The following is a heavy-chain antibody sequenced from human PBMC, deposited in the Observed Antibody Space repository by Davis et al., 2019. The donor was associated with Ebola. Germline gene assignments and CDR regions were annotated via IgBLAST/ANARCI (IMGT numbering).Heavy chain of an antibody. D-gene: IGHD3-22*01. Sequence: AASVKVSCKASGYTFTSYDINWVRQATGQGLEWMGWMNPNSGNTGYAQKFQGRVTMTRNTSISTAYMELSSLRSEDTAVYYCARAGYYYDSSGENWFDPWGQGTLVIVSS. V-gene: IGHV1-8*01. CDR1: GYTFTSYD. CDR3: ARAGYYYDSSGENWFDP. J-gene: IGHJ5*02. CDR2: MNPNSGNT.